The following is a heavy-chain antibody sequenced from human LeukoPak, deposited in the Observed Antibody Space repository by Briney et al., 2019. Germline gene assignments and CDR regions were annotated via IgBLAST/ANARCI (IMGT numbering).Heavy chain of an antibody. D-gene: IGHD3-22*01. CDR3: ARVPGYDSSGYFDY. CDR1: GLTFSSHW. J-gene: IGHJ4*02. V-gene: IGHV3-74*01. Sequence: TGGSLRLSCAASGLTFSSHWMHWVRQAPGKGLVWVSRITNDGSSTTYADSVKGRFTISRGNSKNTLYLQMNSLRAEDTAVYYCARVPGYDSSGYFDYWGQGTLVTVSS. CDR2: ITNDGSST.